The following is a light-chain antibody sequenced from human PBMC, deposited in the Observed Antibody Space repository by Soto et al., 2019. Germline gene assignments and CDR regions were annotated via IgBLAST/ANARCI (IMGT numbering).Light chain of an antibody. Sequence: QSALTQPASVSGSPGQSITISCTGTSSDVGDYDYVSWYQQHPGKAPKLMIYDVSNRPSGVSTRFSGSKSGNTASLTISGLQAEDEADYYCSSYASTSPLFGGGTKVTVL. CDR2: DVS. CDR3: SSYASTSPL. J-gene: IGLJ2*01. V-gene: IGLV2-14*01. CDR1: SSDVGDYDY.